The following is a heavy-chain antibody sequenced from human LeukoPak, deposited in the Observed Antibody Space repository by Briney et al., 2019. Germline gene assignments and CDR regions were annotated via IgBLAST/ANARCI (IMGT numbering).Heavy chain of an antibody. CDR3: ASTLLWFGELIFDY. CDR2: IYYSGST. J-gene: IGHJ4*02. D-gene: IGHD3-10*01. V-gene: IGHV4-39*07. CDR1: GGSISSSSYY. Sequence: SETLSLTCTVSGGSISSSSYYWGWIRQPPGKGLEWIGSIYYSGSTYYNPSLKSRVTISVDTSKNQFSLKLSSVTAADTAVYYCASTLLWFGELIFDYWGQGTLVTVSS.